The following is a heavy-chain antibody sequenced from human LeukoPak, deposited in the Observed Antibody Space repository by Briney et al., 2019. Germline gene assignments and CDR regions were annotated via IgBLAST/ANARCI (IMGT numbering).Heavy chain of an antibody. D-gene: IGHD3-10*01. V-gene: IGHV3-23*01. CDR3: AKVSITMVRGVIPDAFDI. J-gene: IGHJ3*02. CDR1: GFTFSSYA. Sequence: PGGSLRLSCAASGFTFSSYAMSWVRQAPGKGLEWVSAISGSGGSTYYADSVKGRFTISRDNSKNTLYLQMNSLRAEDTAVYYCAKVSITMVRGVIPDAFDIWGQGTMVTVSS. CDR2: ISGSGGST.